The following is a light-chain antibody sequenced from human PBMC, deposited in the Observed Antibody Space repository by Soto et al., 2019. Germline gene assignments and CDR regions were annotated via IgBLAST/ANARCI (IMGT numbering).Light chain of an antibody. CDR3: QQRSNRIT. Sequence: EIVLTQSPGTLSLSPGERATLSCRASQSVSSSYLAWYQQKPGRAPRLLIYDISTRAAAIPARFSGSGSGTDFTLTVSSLEPEDFALYYCQQRSNRITFGQGTRLEIK. J-gene: IGKJ5*01. CDR2: DIS. CDR1: QSVSSSY. V-gene: IGKV3D-20*02.